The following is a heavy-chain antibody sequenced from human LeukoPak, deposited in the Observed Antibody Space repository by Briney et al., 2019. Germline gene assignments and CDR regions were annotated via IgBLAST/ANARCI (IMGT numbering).Heavy chain of an antibody. CDR1: GYTFTSYS. V-gene: IGHV7-4-1*02. D-gene: IGHD6-13*01. J-gene: IGHJ5*02. CDR2: INSITGNP. CDR3: TRDQALAPARSWLSP. Sequence: ASVKVSCKASGYTFTSYSINWVRQAPGQGLEWMGWINSITGNPTYAQGFTGRFVFSLDTSVSTAYLQINSLKAEDSAIYYCTRDQALAPARSWLSPWGQGTPVTVFS.